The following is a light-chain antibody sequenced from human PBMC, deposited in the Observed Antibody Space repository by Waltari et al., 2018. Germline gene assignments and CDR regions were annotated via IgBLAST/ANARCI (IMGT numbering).Light chain of an antibody. J-gene: IGLJ3*02. CDR3: AAWDDSLNGPV. Sequence: QSVLTQPPSASGTPGQRVTISCSGSSSNIGSNSVNWYQQLPGTAPKLLIYTNKQRPSGVPDRFSGSKSDTSASLAISGLQSEDEAHYYCAAWDDSLNGPVFGGGTKLTVL. V-gene: IGLV1-44*01. CDR1: SSNIGSNS. CDR2: TNK.